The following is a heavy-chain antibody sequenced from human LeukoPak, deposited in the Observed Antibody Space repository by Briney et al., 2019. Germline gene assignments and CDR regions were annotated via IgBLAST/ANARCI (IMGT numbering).Heavy chain of an antibody. Sequence: SETLSLTCTVSGGSISSGGYYWSWIRQHPGKGLEWIGYIYYSGSTYYNPSLKSRVTISVDTSKNQFSLKLSSVTAADTAVYYCARGLYDYVWGSYRSFYFDYWGQGTLVTVSS. CDR2: IYYSGST. D-gene: IGHD3-16*02. CDR1: GGSISSGGYY. V-gene: IGHV4-31*03. J-gene: IGHJ4*02. CDR3: ARGLYDYVWGSYRSFYFDY.